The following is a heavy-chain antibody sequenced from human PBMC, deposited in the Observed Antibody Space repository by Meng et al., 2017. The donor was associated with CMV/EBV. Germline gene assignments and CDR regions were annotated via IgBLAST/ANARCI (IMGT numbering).Heavy chain of an antibody. J-gene: IGHJ6*02. V-gene: IGHV4-34*01. CDR1: GGSFSGYY. D-gene: IGHD6-13*01. CDR2: INHSGST. Sequence: GSLRLSCAVYGGSFSGYYWSWIRQPPGKGLEWIGEINHSGSTNYNPSLKSRVTISVDTSKNQFSLKLSSVTAADTAVYYCARDRWVSSWGYYYGMGVWGQGTTVTVSS. CDR3: ARDRWVSSWGYYYGMGV.